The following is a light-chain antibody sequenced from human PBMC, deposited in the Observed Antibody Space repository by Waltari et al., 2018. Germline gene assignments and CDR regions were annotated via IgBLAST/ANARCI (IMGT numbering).Light chain of an antibody. Sequence: QPVVTQPPSASGTPGQRVTISCSGSSSNIDSHPVNWYQQLPGRAPRLLIYSNSHRPSGVPDRFSASTSGKSASLAISGLQSDDEGNYYCASWDYSLNGVVYGGGTKLTVL. CDR1: SSNIDSHP. J-gene: IGLJ2*01. V-gene: IGLV1-44*01. CDR2: SNS. CDR3: ASWDYSLNGVV.